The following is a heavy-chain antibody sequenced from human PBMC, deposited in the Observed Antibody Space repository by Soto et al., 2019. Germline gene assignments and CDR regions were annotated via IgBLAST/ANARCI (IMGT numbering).Heavy chain of an antibody. Sequence: DEQLVESGGGSLQPGGSLRLSCAASGFSFRNYAMTWVRQSPGKGLEWVSLISSGGGTTNYADSVKGRFSISRVNSQNMLYLQMNGLRGEDTALYYCAKLKGGLGRFYGMDAWGQGTMVIVSS. V-gene: IGHV3-23*04. CDR2: ISSGGGTT. CDR3: AKLKGGLGRFYGMDA. CDR1: GFSFRNYA. J-gene: IGHJ6*02. D-gene: IGHD3-3*01.